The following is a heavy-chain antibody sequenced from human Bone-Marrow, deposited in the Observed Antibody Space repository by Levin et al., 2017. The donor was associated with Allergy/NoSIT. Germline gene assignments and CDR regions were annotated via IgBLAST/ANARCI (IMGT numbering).Heavy chain of an antibody. J-gene: IGHJ4*02. CDR3: AKEEAWEHNYATPEY. Sequence: PGGSLRLSCAASGFTFSGYDMHWVRRSPGKGLEWVAFISYDGGDKDYVDSVKGRFTISRDNSKNTLSLQMNNLRTEDTGVYYCAKEEAWEHNYATPEYWGQGTLVTVSS. CDR1: GFTFSGYD. V-gene: IGHV3-30*18. CDR2: ISYDGGDK. D-gene: IGHD5-18*01.